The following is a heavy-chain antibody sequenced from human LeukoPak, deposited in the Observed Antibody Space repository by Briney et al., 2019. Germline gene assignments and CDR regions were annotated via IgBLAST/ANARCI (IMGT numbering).Heavy chain of an antibody. CDR2: ISGSGGST. CDR3: AKWGRSGSYLFDY. Sequence: PAGGSLRLSCAASGFTFSSYAMSWVRQAPGKGLEWVSAISGSGGSTYYADSVRGRFTISRDNSKNTLYLQMNSLRAEDTAVYYCAKWGRSGSYLFDYWGQGTLVTVSS. V-gene: IGHV3-23*01. J-gene: IGHJ4*02. D-gene: IGHD1-26*01. CDR1: GFTFSSYA.